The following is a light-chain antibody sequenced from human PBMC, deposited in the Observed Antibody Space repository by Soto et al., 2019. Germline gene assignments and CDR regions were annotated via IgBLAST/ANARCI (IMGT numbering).Light chain of an antibody. V-gene: IGKV1-6*01. CDR1: QSISSW. J-gene: IGKJ1*01. CDR3: LQEFNYPWT. CDR2: AAS. Sequence: IQMTQSPSTLSASVGDRVTITCRASQSISSWLAWYQQKPGKAPRFLIYAASNLQSGVPSRFHASGSGTDFTLTISSLQPEEVATYFCLQEFNYPWTFGQGTKVDIK.